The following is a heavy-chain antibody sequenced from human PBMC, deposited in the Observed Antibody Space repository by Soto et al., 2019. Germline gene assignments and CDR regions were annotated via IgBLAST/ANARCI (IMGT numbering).Heavy chain of an antibody. J-gene: IGHJ4*02. CDR2: IIPIFGTA. V-gene: IGHV1-69*13. D-gene: IGHD2-2*01. CDR3: ARVNRDIVVVPAAMGAYYFDY. CDR1: GGTFSSYA. Sequence: SVKVSCKASGGTFSSYAISWVRQAPGQGLEWMGGIIPIFGTANYAQKFQGRVTITADESTSTAYMELSSLRSEDTAVYYCARVNRDIVVVPAAMGAYYFDYWGQGTLVTVS.